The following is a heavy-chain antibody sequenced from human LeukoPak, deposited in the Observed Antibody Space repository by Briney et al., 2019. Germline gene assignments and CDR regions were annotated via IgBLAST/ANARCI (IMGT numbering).Heavy chain of an antibody. CDR2: IKQDGSEK. D-gene: IGHD1-26*01. Sequence: PGGSLRLSCAASGFTFSSYWMSWVRQAPGKGLEWVANIKQDGSEKYYVDSVKGRFTISRDNAKNSLYLQMNSLRAEDTAVYYCARSVGPRGVYFDYWGQGTLVTVSS. V-gene: IGHV3-7*01. CDR1: GFTFSSYW. J-gene: IGHJ4*02. CDR3: ARSVGPRGVYFDY.